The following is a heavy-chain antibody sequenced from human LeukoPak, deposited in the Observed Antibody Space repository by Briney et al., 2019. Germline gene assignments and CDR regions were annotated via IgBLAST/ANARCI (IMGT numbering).Heavy chain of an antibody. CDR3: AKVSGYSYGYDDDY. Sequence: GGSLRLSCAASGFTVSSNYMSWVRQAPGKGLEWVSVIYSGGSTYYADSVKGRFTISRDNSKNTLYLQMNSLRAEDTAVYYCAKVSGYSYGYDDDYWGQGTLVTVSS. J-gene: IGHJ4*02. D-gene: IGHD5-18*01. CDR2: IYSGGST. V-gene: IGHV3-66*01. CDR1: GFTVSSNY.